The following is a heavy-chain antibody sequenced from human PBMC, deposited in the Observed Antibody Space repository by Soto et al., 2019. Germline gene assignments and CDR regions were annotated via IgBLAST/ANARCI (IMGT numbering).Heavy chain of an antibody. CDR2: ISAYNGNT. CDR3: ARENVGGWNDY. J-gene: IGHJ4*02. V-gene: IGHV1-18*01. D-gene: IGHD6-19*01. CDR1: NYTFTSNG. Sequence: QVQLVQSGAEVKKPGASVKVSCKASNYTFTSNGISWVRQAPGQGLEWMGWISAYNGNTNYAQNLQGRVTMTTDPSTSTAYMELRSLRSDDPAVYYCARENVGGWNDYWGQGTLVTFSS.